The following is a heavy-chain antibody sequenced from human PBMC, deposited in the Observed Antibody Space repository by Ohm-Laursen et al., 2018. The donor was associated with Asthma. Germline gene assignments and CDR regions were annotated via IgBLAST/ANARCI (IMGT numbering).Heavy chain of an antibody. CDR3: ARDSGWNALDY. Sequence: SLRLSCAAPGFIFNNDFMTWVRQVPGKGLEWVANIKPDGTENAYLDSVRGRFTISKDNAKNSLFLQMNSLRGEDTALYYCARDSGWNALDYWGQGALVSVSS. D-gene: IGHD1-1*01. CDR1: GFIFNNDF. V-gene: IGHV3-7*05. CDR2: IKPDGTEN. J-gene: IGHJ4*02.